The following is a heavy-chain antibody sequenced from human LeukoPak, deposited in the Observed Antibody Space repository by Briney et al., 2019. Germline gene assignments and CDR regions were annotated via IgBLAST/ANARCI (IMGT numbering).Heavy chain of an antibody. CDR2: ISSSSSTI. J-gene: IGHJ4*02. CDR1: GFTFSSYS. Sequence: PGGSLRLSCAASGFTFSSYSMNWVREAPGKGLEWVSYISSSSSTIYYADSVKGRFTISRDNAKTSLYLQMNSLRAEDTAVYHCAGVYDFWSGRAPFDYWGQGTLVTVSS. CDR3: AGVYDFWSGRAPFDY. D-gene: IGHD3-3*01. V-gene: IGHV3-48*01.